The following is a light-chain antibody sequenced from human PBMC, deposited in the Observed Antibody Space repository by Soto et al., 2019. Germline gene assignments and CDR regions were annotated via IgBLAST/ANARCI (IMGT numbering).Light chain of an antibody. CDR1: SSNIGAGYD. V-gene: IGLV1-40*01. J-gene: IGLJ1*01. CDR2: GNS. CDR3: QSYDSSLSGYV. Sequence: QSVLTQPPSVSGAPGHRFTISCTGSSSNIGAGYDVHWYRQLPGTAPKLLIYGNSNRPSGVADRFSGSKSGPSASLAITGLQAEDEADYYCQSYDSSLSGYVFGTGTKVTVL.